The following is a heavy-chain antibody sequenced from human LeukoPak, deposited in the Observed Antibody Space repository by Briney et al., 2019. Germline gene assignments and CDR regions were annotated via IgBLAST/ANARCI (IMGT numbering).Heavy chain of an antibody. V-gene: IGHV4-39*01. J-gene: IGHJ6*03. CDR2: IYYSGST. CDR1: GGSISSSSYY. Sequence: PSETLSLTCTVSGGSISSSSYYWGWIRQPPGKGLEWIGSIYYSGSTYYNPSLKSRVTISVDTSKNQFSLKLSSVTAADTAVYYCARRARAVAGYYYYYYMDVWGKGTTVTISS. CDR3: ARRARAVAGYYYYYYMDV. D-gene: IGHD6-19*01.